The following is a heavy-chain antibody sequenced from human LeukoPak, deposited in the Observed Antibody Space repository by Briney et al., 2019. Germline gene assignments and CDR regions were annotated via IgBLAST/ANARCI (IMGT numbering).Heavy chain of an antibody. J-gene: IGHJ6*03. CDR1: GFTFSDYY. D-gene: IGHD3-10*01. CDR3: ARGILWFGELPDYYYYMDV. V-gene: IGHV3-11*04. CDR2: ISSSGSTI. Sequence: PGGSLRLSCAASGFTFSDYYMSWIRQAPGKGLEWVSYISSSGSTIYCADSVKGRFTISRDNAKNSLYLQMNSLRAEDTAVYYCARGILWFGELPDYYYYMDVWGKGTTVTVSS.